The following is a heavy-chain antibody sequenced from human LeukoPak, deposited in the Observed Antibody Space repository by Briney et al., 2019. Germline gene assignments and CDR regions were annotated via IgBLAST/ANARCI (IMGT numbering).Heavy chain of an antibody. CDR1: GGSISSYY. D-gene: IGHD6-19*01. Sequence: PSETLSLTCTVSGGSISSYYWSWIRQPAGEGLEWIGRIYTSGSTNYNPSLKSRVTMSVGTSKNQFSLKLSSVTAADTAVYYCARVPFSGWYYYGMDVWGQGTTVTVSS. J-gene: IGHJ6*02. CDR3: ARVPFSGWYYYGMDV. CDR2: IYTSGST. V-gene: IGHV4-4*07.